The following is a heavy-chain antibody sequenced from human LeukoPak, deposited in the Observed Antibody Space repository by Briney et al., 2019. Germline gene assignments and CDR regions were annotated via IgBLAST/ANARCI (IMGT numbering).Heavy chain of an antibody. J-gene: IGHJ4*02. CDR2: INPSGGST. CDR3: ARGRWGATYSLDY. Sequence: ASVKVSCKASGYTFTNYYMHWVRQASGQGLEWMGMINPSGGSTSYPQKFQGRFTMTRDTSTSTVQMELSRLRSEDTAVYYCARGRWGATYSLDYWGQGTLVTVSS. CDR1: GYTFTNYY. V-gene: IGHV1-46*01. D-gene: IGHD4/OR15-4a*01.